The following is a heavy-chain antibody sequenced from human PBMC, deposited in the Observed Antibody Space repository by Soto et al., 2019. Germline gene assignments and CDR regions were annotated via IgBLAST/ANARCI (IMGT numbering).Heavy chain of an antibody. CDR3: AREAAVAGTAFDH. CDR1: GGSVSSGSYY. D-gene: IGHD6-19*01. CDR2: IYYSGST. V-gene: IGHV4-61*01. J-gene: IGHJ5*02. Sequence: PSETLSLTCTVSGGSVSSGSYYWSWIRQPPGKGLEWIGYIYYSGSTNYNPSLKSRVTMTRDTSTTTVYMELSPLRSDDTAVYYFAREAAVAGTAFDHWGQGTLVTVSS.